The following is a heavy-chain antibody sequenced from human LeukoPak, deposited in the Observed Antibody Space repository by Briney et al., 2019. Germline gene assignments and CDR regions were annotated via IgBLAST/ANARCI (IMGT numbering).Heavy chain of an antibody. Sequence: PGGSLRLSCAASGFTFSSYSMNWVRQAPGKGLEWVSSISSSSSYIYYADSVKGRFTISRDNAKNSLYLQMNSLRAEDTAVYYCARVLIRGLRYFDWYGMDVWGQGTTVTVSS. CDR1: GFTFSSYS. CDR2: ISSSSSYI. CDR3: ARVLIRGLRYFDWYGMDV. V-gene: IGHV3-21*01. J-gene: IGHJ6*02. D-gene: IGHD3-9*01.